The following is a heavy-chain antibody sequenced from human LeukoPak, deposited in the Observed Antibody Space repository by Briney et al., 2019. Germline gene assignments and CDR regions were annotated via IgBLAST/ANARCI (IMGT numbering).Heavy chain of an antibody. J-gene: IGHJ5*02. CDR1: GGTFSNYA. CDR2: IIPLFGTA. Sequence: SVKVSCKTSGGTFSNYALSWVRQAPGQGLEWMGRIIPLFGTANYAQKFQGRVTITADESTSTAYMELSSLRSEDTAVYYCARAAMTTVTWSWFDPWGQGTLVTVSS. CDR3: ARAAMTTVTWSWFDP. D-gene: IGHD4-17*01. V-gene: IGHV1-69*15.